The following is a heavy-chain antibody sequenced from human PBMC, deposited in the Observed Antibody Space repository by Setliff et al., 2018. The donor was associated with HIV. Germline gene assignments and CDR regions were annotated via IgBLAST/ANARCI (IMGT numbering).Heavy chain of an antibody. J-gene: IGHJ4*02. V-gene: IGHV1-3*01. D-gene: IGHD6-19*01. Sequence: ASVKVSCKAFGYTFSTNAFHWVRQAPGQRLEWMGYINAGDDNTRYSEKFQGRVTITRDTSANTAYMELSSLRSEDTAVYYCARGSCSGCYLSDYWGLGTLVTVSS. CDR1: GYTFSTNA. CDR3: ARGSCSGCYLSDY. CDR2: INAGDDNT.